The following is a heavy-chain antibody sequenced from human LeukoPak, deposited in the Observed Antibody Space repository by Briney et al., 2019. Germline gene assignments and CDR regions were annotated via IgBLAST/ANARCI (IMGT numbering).Heavy chain of an antibody. D-gene: IGHD6-13*01. CDR2: INPNSGGT. Sequence: ASVKVSCKGSGYTFTGYYMHWLRQAPGQGLEWMGWINPNSGGTNYAQKFQGRVTMTRDTSISTAYMDLNWLRSDDTAVFYCARALPYSSCWSDFDYWGQGTLVTVSS. J-gene: IGHJ4*02. V-gene: IGHV1-2*02. CDR1: GYTFTGYY. CDR3: ARALPYSSCWSDFDY.